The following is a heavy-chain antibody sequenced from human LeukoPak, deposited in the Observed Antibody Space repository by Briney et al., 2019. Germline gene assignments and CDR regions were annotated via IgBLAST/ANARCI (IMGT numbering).Heavy chain of an antibody. D-gene: IGHD5-24*01. CDR1: GFTFSNYA. V-gene: IGHV3-74*01. Sequence: PGRSLRLSCAASGFTFSNYAMSWVRQAPGKGLVWVSRIDSDGISTNYADSVKGRFTISRDNAKNTLFLQMNSLRAEDTAVYFCARRDYLDNWGQGTLVTVSS. J-gene: IGHJ4*02. CDR2: IDSDGIST. CDR3: ARRDYLDN.